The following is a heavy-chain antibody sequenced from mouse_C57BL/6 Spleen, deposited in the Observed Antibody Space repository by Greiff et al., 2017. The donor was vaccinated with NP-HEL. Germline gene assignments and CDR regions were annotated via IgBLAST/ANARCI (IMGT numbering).Heavy chain of an antibody. CDR3: ARRGYYDYDLYAMDY. D-gene: IGHD2-4*01. CDR1: GYTFTDYY. J-gene: IGHJ4*01. Sequence: EVQLQQSGPELVKPGASVKISCKASGYTFTDYYMNWVKQSHGKSLEWIGDINPNNGGTSYNQKFKGKATLTVDKSSSTAYMELRSLTSEDSAVYYCARRGYYDYDLYAMDYWGQGTSVTVSS. CDR2: INPNNGGT. V-gene: IGHV1-26*01.